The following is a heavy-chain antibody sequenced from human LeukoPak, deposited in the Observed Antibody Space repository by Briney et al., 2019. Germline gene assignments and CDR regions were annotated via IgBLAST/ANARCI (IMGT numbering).Heavy chain of an antibody. CDR2: ISWKSGSI. Sequence: GRSLRLSWAASGFTFDDYAIHWVRQAPGKGLEWVSGISWKSGSICYADSVKGRFTISRDNAKNSLYLQMNSLRTEDTAVYYFAKGAGYYDSSGYYDYWGQGTLVTVSS. V-gene: IGHV3-9*01. J-gene: IGHJ4*02. CDR1: GFTFDDYA. D-gene: IGHD3-22*01. CDR3: AKGAGYYDSSGYYDY.